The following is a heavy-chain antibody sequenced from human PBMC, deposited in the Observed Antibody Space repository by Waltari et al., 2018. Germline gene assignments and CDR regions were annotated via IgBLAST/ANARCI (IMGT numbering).Heavy chain of an antibody. Sequence: QVQQQESGPGLVQPSETLSLTCTVSGDSITNYYWSWIRPSPGKGLEWIAYISYSGSTSYNPSLESRVTISIDTSKNHFSVKMTSVTAADSAVYYCAGFRGHSFKYYFDYWGRGTLVTGSS. CDR3: AGFRGHSFKYYFDY. CDR1: GDSITNYY. D-gene: IGHD4-4*01. CDR2: ISYSGST. V-gene: IGHV4-59*01. J-gene: IGHJ4*02.